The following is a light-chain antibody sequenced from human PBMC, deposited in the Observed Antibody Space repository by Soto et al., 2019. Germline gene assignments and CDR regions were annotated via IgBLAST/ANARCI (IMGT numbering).Light chain of an antibody. CDR2: GAS. J-gene: IGKJ2*01. CDR3: LHDYNYPLT. CDR1: RGIRTD. V-gene: IGKV1-6*01. Sequence: AIQMTQSTSSLSASVGDGVTITCRASRGIRTDLGWYQQKPGKAPQLLISGASSLQSGVSSRFSGRGSGTDFTLTISSLQPEDFATYYCLHDYNYPLTFGQGTRVEIK.